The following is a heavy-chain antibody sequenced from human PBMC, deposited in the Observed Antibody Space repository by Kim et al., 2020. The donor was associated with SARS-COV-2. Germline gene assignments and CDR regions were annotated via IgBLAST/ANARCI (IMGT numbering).Heavy chain of an antibody. J-gene: IGHJ4*02. CDR3: AREAPYSSSFHFDY. V-gene: IGHV4-59*13. CDR1: GGSISSYY. Sequence: SETLSLTCTVSGGSISSYYWSWIRQPPGKGLEWIGYFYYSGSTNYNPSLKSRVTISVDTSKNQFSLKLSSVTASDTAVYYCAREAPYSSSFHFDYWGQGT. CDR2: FYYSGST. D-gene: IGHD6-13*01.